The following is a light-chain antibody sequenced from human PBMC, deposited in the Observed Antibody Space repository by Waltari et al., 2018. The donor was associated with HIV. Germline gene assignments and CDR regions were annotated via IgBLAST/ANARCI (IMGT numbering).Light chain of an antibody. J-gene: IGKJ4*01. CDR3: QQSQSTPLT. CDR2: AAS. V-gene: IGKV1-39*01. Sequence: DIQMTQSPSSLSASVGDRVTITCRASQSISNYLNWYQQKPGRATNLLIYAASSLQSGVPSRFSGSGSGTDFTLTISSLQPEDSASYYCQQSQSTPLTFGGGTKVEIK. CDR1: QSISNY.